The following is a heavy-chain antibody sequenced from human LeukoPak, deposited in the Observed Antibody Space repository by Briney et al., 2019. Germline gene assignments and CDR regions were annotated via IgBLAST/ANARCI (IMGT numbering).Heavy chain of an antibody. J-gene: IGHJ4*02. D-gene: IGHD2-15*01. CDR1: GFTFSSYS. CDR2: ISTSSSYI. V-gene: IGHV3-21*01. CDR3: AREQDREASATIVGDY. Sequence: GGSLRLSCAASGFTFSSYSMNWVRQAPGKGLEWVSSISTSSSYIYYVDSVKGRFTVSRDNARNSLFLQMNSLRAEDTALYYCAREQDREASATIVGDYWGQGTLVTVSS.